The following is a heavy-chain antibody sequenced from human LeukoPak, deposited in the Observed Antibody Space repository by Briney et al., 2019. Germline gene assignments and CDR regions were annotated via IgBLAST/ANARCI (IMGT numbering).Heavy chain of an antibody. J-gene: IGHJ4*02. CDR3: ASNYYGSGSFDY. Sequence: GGSLRLSCAASGFTFSSYSMNWVRQAPGKGLEWVSSISSSSSYIYYADSVKGRFTISRDNAKNPLYLQMNSLRAEDTAVYYCASNYYGSGSFDYWGQGTLVTVSS. CDR2: ISSSSSYI. CDR1: GFTFSSYS. D-gene: IGHD3-10*01. V-gene: IGHV3-21*01.